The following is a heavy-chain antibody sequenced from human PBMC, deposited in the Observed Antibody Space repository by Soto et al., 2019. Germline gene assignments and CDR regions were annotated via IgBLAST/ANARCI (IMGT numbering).Heavy chain of an antibody. CDR1: GGSISSSNW. Sequence: SETLCLTCAVSGGSISSSNWWSWVRQPPGKGLEWIGEIYHSGSTNYNPSLKSRVTISADKSKNQFSLKLSSVTAADTAVYYCARHMGVARTRGFDYWGHGTLVTVSS. J-gene: IGHJ4*01. CDR3: ARHMGVARTRGFDY. D-gene: IGHD2-21*01. V-gene: IGHV4-4*02. CDR2: IYHSGST.